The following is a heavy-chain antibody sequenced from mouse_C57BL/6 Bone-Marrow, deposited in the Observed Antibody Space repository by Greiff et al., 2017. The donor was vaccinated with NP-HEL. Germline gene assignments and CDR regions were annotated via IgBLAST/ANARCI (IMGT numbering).Heavy chain of an antibody. CDR3: ARGGITTVVATPAWFAY. J-gene: IGHJ3*01. CDR2: ISYDGSN. CDR1: GYSITSGYY. V-gene: IGHV3-6*01. D-gene: IGHD1-1*01. Sequence: DVHLVESGPGLVKPSQSLSLTCSVTGYSITSGYYWNWIRQFPGNKLEWMGYISYDGSNNYNPSLKNRISITRDTSKNQFFLKLNSVTTEDTATYYCARGGITTVVATPAWFAYWGQGTLVTVSA.